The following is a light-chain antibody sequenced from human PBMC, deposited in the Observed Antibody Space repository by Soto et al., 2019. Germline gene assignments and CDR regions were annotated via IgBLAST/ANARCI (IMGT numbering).Light chain of an antibody. J-gene: IGKJ1*01. V-gene: IGKV3-15*01. CDR3: QQYNYWPPWT. CDR1: QSASNN. CDR2: DAS. Sequence: ILMTQSPATLSVSPGERATLSCRASQSASNNLAWYQQKPGQAPRLLIYDASTRATGIPARFSGSGSGTDFPLTISGLQSEDVAVYYCQQYNYWPPWTFGQGTKVEIK.